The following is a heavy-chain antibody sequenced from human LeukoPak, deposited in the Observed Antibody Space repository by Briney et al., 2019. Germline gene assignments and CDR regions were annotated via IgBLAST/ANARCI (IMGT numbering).Heavy chain of an antibody. CDR1: GYSFTSYW. CDR3: ARTYSGSYYGLDY. V-gene: IGHV5-51*01. D-gene: IGHD1-26*01. Sequence: GKSLKISCKGSGYSFTSYWIGWVRQMPGKGLEWMGIIYPGDSDTRYSPSFQGLVTISADTSISTAYLQWSSLKASDTAMYYCARTYSGSYYGLDYWGQGTLVTVSS. CDR2: IYPGDSDT. J-gene: IGHJ4*02.